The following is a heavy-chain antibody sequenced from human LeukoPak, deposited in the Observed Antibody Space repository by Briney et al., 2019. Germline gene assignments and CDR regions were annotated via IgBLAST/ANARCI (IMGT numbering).Heavy chain of an antibody. D-gene: IGHD3-16*01. CDR2: ISGTGGRT. J-gene: IGHJ6*02. CDR3: AKGLHGGVGYGADV. V-gene: IGHV3-53*01. CDR1: GFTVSSNY. Sequence: GGSLRLSCVASGFTVSSNYMTWVRQAPGKGLEWVSSISGTGGRTYSADSVKGRFTISRDNSKNTLYLQMKNLRVEHTAVYYCAKGLHGGVGYGADVWGQGTTVSVSS.